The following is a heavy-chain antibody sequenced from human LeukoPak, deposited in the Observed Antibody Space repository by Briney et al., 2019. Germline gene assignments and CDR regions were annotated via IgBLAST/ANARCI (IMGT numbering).Heavy chain of an antibody. D-gene: IGHD3-10*01. CDR1: GFTFSNAW. CDR2: IYLSGNFI. V-gene: IGHV3-21*01. Sequence: GGSLRLSCAASGFTFSNAWMRWVRQAPGRGLEWVASIYLSGNFISYADSVKGRFTISRDNANNSVYLQMSSLTVDDTAVYYCAREFNVIGNFDYWGQGTLVTVSS. J-gene: IGHJ4*02. CDR3: AREFNVIGNFDY.